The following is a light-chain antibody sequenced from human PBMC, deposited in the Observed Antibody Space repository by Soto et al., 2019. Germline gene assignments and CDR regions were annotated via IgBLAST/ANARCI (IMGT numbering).Light chain of an antibody. Sequence: EIVLTHSPGTLSLSPRERATLSCRASQSVSSSYLAWYQQKPGQAPGLLIYDASNRATGIPARFSGSGSGTDFTLTICSLEPEDFAVYYCQQRSNWRTFGQGTRLENK. CDR3: QQRSNWRT. CDR2: DAS. J-gene: IGKJ5*01. V-gene: IGKV3D-20*02. CDR1: QSVSSSY.